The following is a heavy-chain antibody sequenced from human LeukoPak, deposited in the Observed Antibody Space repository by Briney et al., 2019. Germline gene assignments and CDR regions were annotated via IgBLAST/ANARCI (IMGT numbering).Heavy chain of an antibody. D-gene: IGHD2-2*02. Sequence: GGSLRLSCAASGFTFSNGWMSWVRQAPGKGLEWVGRIKSKSERATTDYAAPVKGRFTISRDGSTNTVYLHMNSLKTEDTAVYFCTSNLYCSTSSCYTLDNWGQGTLVAVSP. CDR1: GFTFSNGW. V-gene: IGHV3-15*01. J-gene: IGHJ4*02. CDR2: IKSKSERATT. CDR3: TSNLYCSTSSCYTLDN.